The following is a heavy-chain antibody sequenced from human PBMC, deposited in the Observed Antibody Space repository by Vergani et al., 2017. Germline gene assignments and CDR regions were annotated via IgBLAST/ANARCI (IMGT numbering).Heavy chain of an antibody. J-gene: IGHJ4*02. CDR3: ARHERDYYDSSGYPYYFDY. CDR1: GGSISSSSYY. CDR2: IYYSGST. Sequence: QVQLQESGPGLVKPSETLSLTCTVSGGSISSSSYYWGWIRQPPGKGLEWIGSIYYSGSTYYNPSLKSRVTISVDTSKNQFSLKLSSVTAADTAVYYCARHERDYYDSSGYPYYFDYWGQGTLVTVSS. V-gene: IGHV4-39*01. D-gene: IGHD3-22*01.